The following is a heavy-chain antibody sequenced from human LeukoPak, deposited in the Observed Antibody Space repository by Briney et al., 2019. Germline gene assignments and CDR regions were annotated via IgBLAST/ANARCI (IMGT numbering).Heavy chain of an antibody. D-gene: IGHD1-14*01. CDR3: AGLNRGTPFDP. CDR2: IYTSGST. Sequence: SETLSLTCIVSGGSISSYYWSWIRQPPGKGLEWIGYIYTSGSTNYNPSLKSRVTISVDTSKNQFSLKLSSVTAADTAVYYCAGLNRGTPFDPWGQGTLVTVSS. J-gene: IGHJ5*02. V-gene: IGHV4-4*09. CDR1: GGSISSYY.